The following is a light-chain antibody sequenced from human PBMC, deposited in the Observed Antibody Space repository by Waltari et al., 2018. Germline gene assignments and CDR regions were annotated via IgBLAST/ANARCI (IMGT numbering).Light chain of an antibody. CDR3: QQLSIYPIT. V-gene: IGKV1-9*01. Sequence: DIQLTQSPSFLSASVGARVTISCRASQRISSYLAVYQHKPGKAPELLIYSVSTLQSGVPTRFSGSGSGTEFTLTSSSSQPEDFATFYCQQLSIYPITFGQGTRLEIK. J-gene: IGKJ5*01. CDR1: QRISSY. CDR2: SVS.